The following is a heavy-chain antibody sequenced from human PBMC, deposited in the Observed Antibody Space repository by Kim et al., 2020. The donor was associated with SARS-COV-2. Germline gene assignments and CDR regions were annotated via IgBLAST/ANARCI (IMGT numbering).Heavy chain of an antibody. CDR1: GYTFTGYY. J-gene: IGHJ3*02. CDR2: INPNSGDT. Sequence: ASVKVSCKASGYTFTGYYMHWVRQAPGQGLEWMGWINPNSGDTNYAQKFQGWVTMTRDTSISTAYMELSRLRSDDTAVYYCATTGTYYYDSSGSGGAFDIWGQGTMVTVSS. CDR3: ATTGTYYYDSSGSGGAFDI. V-gene: IGHV1-2*04. D-gene: IGHD3-22*01.